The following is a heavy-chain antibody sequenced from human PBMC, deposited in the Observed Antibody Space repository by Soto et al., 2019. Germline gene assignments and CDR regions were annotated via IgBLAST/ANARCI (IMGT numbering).Heavy chain of an antibody. J-gene: IGHJ6*03. CDR3: AREGIRAYPPMVHYYSHYYMDF. V-gene: IGHV4-31*03. D-gene: IGHD3-10*01. Sequence: QVQLQESGPGLVKPSQTLSLTCTVSGGSISSGGYYWSWIRQHPGKGLEWIGYIYYSGSNYSNPYLKTRVTKAVDTSKNQFSLQLSSVTAPYTAVYYCAREGIRAYPPMVHYYSHYYMDFCGKGTTVTVAS. CDR2: IYYSGSN. CDR1: GGSISSGGYY.